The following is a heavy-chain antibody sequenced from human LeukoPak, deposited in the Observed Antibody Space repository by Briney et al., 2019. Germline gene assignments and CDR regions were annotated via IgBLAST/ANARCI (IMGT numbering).Heavy chain of an antibody. J-gene: IGHJ4*02. CDR3: ASDSTRGYSGYDDGMEGDY. CDR2: IIPILGIA. V-gene: IGHV1-69*04. D-gene: IGHD5-12*01. Sequence: SVKVSCKASGGTLSSYAISWVRQAPGQGLGWMGRIIPILGIANYAQKFQGRVTITADKSTSTAYMELSSLRSEDTAVYYCASDSTRGYSGYDDGMEGDYWGQGTLVTVSS. CDR1: GGTLSSYA.